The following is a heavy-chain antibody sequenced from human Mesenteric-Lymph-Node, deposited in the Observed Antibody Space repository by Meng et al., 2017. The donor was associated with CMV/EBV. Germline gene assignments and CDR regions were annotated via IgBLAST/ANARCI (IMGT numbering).Heavy chain of an antibody. D-gene: IGHD1-14*01. Sequence: KVSCKGSGYRFTNYWIGWVRQMPGKGLEWMGVIYPDDSDTIYSPSFEGQVIISADKSISTAYLQWGTLQASDTATYYCATATSLTYSSNHALDVWGQGTTVTVSS. V-gene: IGHV5-51*01. CDR2: IYPDDSDT. J-gene: IGHJ6*02. CDR3: ATATSLTYSSNHALDV. CDR1: GYRFTNYW.